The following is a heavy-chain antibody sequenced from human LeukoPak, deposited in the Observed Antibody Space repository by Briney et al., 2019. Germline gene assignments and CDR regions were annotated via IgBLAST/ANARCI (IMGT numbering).Heavy chain of an antibody. J-gene: IGHJ6*04. Sequence: SVKVSCKASGGTFSSYAISWVRQAPGQGLEWMGGIISIFGTANYAQKFQGRVTITADESTSTAYMELSSLRSGDTAVYYCARSLSSTRVGVPAAPYYYGMDVWGKGTTVTVSS. D-gene: IGHD2-2*01. CDR1: GGTFSSYA. CDR3: ARSLSSTRVGVPAAPYYYGMDV. CDR2: IISIFGTA. V-gene: IGHV1-69*13.